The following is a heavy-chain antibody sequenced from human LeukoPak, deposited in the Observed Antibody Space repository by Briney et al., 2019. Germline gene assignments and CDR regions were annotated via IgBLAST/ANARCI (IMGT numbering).Heavy chain of an antibody. CDR1: GGSISNYY. D-gene: IGHD1/OR15-1a*01. J-gene: IGHJ4*02. Sequence: PSETLSLTCTVSGGSISNYYWSWIRQPPGKGLEWIGYVYYSGSTNYNPSLKSRVTISVDTSKNQFSLKLSSVTAADTAVYYCARDRPNNVWGQGTLVTVSS. V-gene: IGHV4-59*12. CDR2: VYYSGST. CDR3: ARDRPNNV.